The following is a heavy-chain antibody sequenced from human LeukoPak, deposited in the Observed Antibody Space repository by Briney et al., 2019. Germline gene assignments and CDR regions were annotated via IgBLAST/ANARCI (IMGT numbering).Heavy chain of an antibody. CDR2: IKTNIDGGTR. D-gene: IGHD6-6*01. CDR1: GFAFSTAW. J-gene: IGHJ4*02. V-gene: IGHV3-15*01. CDR3: VTHRPWRGVL. Sequence: PGGSLRLSCAASGFAFSTAWMTWVRQAPGKGLEWVGQIKTNIDGGTRDYAAPVKGRFTISRDDSKNTLFLEMNSLKIEDTAVYYCVTHRPWRGVLWGQGTLVTVSS.